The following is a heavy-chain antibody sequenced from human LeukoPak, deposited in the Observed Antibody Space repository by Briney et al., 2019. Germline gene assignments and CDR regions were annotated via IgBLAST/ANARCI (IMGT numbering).Heavy chain of an antibody. CDR1: GFTFSSNA. V-gene: IGHV3-23*01. D-gene: IGHD6-13*01. CDR3: ARDRSSFAHYYYGMDV. Sequence: GGSLRLSCAASGFTFSSNAMSWVRQAPWKGLEWVSYISGSGGSTYYADSVKGRFTISRDNSKNTLYLQMNSLRAEDTAVYYCARDRSSFAHYYYGMDVWGQGTTVTVSS. CDR2: ISGSGGST. J-gene: IGHJ6*02.